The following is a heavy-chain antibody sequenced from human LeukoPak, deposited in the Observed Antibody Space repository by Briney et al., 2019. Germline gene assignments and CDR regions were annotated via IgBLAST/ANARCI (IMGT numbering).Heavy chain of an antibody. CDR2: VSGSGRST. CDR1: GFTFHAYA. V-gene: IGHV3-23*01. CDR3: ARHDSFIPW. J-gene: IGHJ4*02. D-gene: IGHD5-18*01. Sequence: GGSLRLSCAASGFTFHAYAMSWVRQAQGKGLERVSGVSGSGRSTYYTDSVNGRFTISRDNSKNTVSLQMNNMRADDTAVYFCARHDSFIPWWGQGILVIVSS.